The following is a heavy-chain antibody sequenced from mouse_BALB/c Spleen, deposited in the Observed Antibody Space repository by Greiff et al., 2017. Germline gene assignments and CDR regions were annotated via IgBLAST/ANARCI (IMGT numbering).Heavy chain of an antibody. CDR2: IWAGGST. Sequence: VKLQESGPGLVAPSQSLSITCTVSGFSLTSYGVHWVRQPPGKGLEWLGVIWAGGSTNYNSALISRLSISKDNSKSQVFLKMNSLQTDETAMYYGARYGNYPYYFDYWGQGTTLTVSS. V-gene: IGHV2-9*02. D-gene: IGHD2-1*01. CDR3: ARYGNYPYYFDY. J-gene: IGHJ2*01. CDR1: GFSLTSYG.